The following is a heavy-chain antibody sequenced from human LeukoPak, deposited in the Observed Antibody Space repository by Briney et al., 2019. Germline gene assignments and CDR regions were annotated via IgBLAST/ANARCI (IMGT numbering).Heavy chain of an antibody. CDR2: ISSNGGTT. J-gene: IGHJ5*02. Sequence: PGGSLRLSCSASGXTFSSYTMHWVRQAPGEGLEYLSAISSNGGTTYYADSVKGRFTISRDNSKNTLYLQMSSLRAEDTALYYCVKGALAAAGTLRGWFDPWGQGTLVTVSS. V-gene: IGHV3-64D*06. CDR1: GXTFSSYT. CDR3: VKGALAAAGTLRGWFDP. D-gene: IGHD6-13*01.